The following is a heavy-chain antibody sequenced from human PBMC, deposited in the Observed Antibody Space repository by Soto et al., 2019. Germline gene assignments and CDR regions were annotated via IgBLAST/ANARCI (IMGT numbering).Heavy chain of an antibody. V-gene: IGHV4-4*08. CDR1: GASISSYF. J-gene: IGHJ6*03. Sequence: SETLSLTCTVSGASISSYFWSWIRQPPGKGLEWIGYIYSSGSTNYNPSLKSRVTISKDTSKNQYSQKLSSVTAADTAVFYCARHLGAYSYTDVWGKGTTVTVSS. CDR3: ARHLGAYSYTDV. CDR2: IYSSGST.